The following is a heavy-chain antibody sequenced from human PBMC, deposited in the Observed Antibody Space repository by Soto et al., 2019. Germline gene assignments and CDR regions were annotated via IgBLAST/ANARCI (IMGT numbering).Heavy chain of an antibody. Sequence: GGSLRLSCAASGFTFDDYTMHWVRQAPGKGLEWVSLISWDGGSTYYADSVKGRFTISRDNSKNSLYLQVNSLRTEDTALYYCATLKSNYGMDVWGQGTTVTVSS. CDR3: ATLKSNYGMDV. J-gene: IGHJ6*02. CDR1: GFTFDDYT. CDR2: ISWDGGST. V-gene: IGHV3-43*01.